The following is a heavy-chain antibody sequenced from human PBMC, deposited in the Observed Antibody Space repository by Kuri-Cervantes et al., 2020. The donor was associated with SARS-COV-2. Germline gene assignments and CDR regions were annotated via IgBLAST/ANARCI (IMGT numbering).Heavy chain of an antibody. Sequence: GGSLRLSCAASGFTFSNYDMNWVRQAPGKGLEWVSYISSSSRTMYNADSVKGRFTISRDNAKNSLYLQMNSLRDEDTAVYYCARYGFEYSTFYGMDVWGQGTTVTVSS. CDR3: ARYGFEYSTFYGMDV. V-gene: IGHV3-48*02. CDR1: GFTFSNYD. J-gene: IGHJ6*02. CDR2: ISSSSRTM. D-gene: IGHD6-6*01.